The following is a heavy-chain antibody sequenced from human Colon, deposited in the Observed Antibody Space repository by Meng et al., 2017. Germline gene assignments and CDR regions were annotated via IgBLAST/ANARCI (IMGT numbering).Heavy chain of an antibody. J-gene: IGHJ4*02. D-gene: IGHD3-16*01. CDR1: GFAFSTYA. Sequence: GGSLRLSCAASGFAFSTYAMCWVRQAPGKGPEWVSVVDGRQSRKYYADSVKGRSTVSRDNSNSTVFLQMDSLRAEDTAVYYCAKGRPSILIWGSGYYFDHWGQGAQVTVSS. CDR2: VDGRQSRK. V-gene: IGHV3-23*01. CDR3: AKGRPSILIWGSGYYFDH.